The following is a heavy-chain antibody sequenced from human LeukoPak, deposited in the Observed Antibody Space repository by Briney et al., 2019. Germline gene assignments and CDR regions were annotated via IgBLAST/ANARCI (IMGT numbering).Heavy chain of an antibody. V-gene: IGHV4-39*07. CDR2: IYYTGNT. D-gene: IGHD3-10*01. Sequence: PSETLSLTCSVSGDSITGYYWGWIRQPPGKGLEWIGNIYYTGNTYYNSSLKSRVTISLDTSKNQFSLKVISMTAADTAAYYCMKSDGYGLIRICGRGTMVTVSS. CDR3: MKSDGYGLIRI. J-gene: IGHJ3*02. CDR1: GDSITGYY.